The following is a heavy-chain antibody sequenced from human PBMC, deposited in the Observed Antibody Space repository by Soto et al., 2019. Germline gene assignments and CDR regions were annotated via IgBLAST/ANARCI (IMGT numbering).Heavy chain of an antibody. CDR3: ARHVLIAAAGRNDFDY. J-gene: IGHJ4*02. Sequence: PGESLKISCKGSGYSFISYWIGWVRQMPGKGLEWMGIIYPGDPDTRYSPSFQGQVTISADKSISTAYLQWSSLKASDTAMYYCARHVLIAAAGRNDFDYWGQGTLVTVSS. CDR2: IYPGDPDT. D-gene: IGHD6-13*01. V-gene: IGHV5-51*01. CDR1: GYSFISYW.